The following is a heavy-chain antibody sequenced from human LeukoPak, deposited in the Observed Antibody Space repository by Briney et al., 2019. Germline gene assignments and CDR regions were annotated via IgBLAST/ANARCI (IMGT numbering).Heavy chain of an antibody. D-gene: IGHD5-24*01. CDR2: IYSGGST. CDR1: GFTVSSNY. J-gene: IGHJ4*02. V-gene: IGHV3-53*01. CDR3: ARVDRGLGAYYFDY. Sequence: GGSLRLSWAASGFTVSSNYMSWVRQAPGKGLEWVSVIYSGGSTYYADSVKGRFTISRDNSKNTLYLQMNSLRAEDTAVYYCARVDRGLGAYYFDYWGQGTLVTVSS.